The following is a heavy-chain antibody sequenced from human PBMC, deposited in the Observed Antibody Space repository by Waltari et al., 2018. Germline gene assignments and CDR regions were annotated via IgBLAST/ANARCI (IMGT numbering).Heavy chain of an antibody. D-gene: IGHD3-22*01. CDR1: GFELTSSGVG. J-gene: IGHJ4*02. V-gene: IGHV2-5*01. CDR2: IYWNDNK. Sequence: QITLKESGPTLVKPTQTLTLTCTFSGFELTSSGVGVGWIRQPPGKALEWLAFIYWNDNKLYSPSLKSRLTITKDTSRNQVVLTMTNMGPVDTATYYCVHPADYYDSSNYGVYWGQGTLVTVSS. CDR3: VHPADYYDSSNYGVY.